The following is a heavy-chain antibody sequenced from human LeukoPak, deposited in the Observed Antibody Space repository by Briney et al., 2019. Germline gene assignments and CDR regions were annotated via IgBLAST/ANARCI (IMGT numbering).Heavy chain of an antibody. J-gene: IGHJ4*02. CDR2: IYPGDSDT. D-gene: IGHD6-13*01. CDR3: ARQVTAAGDS. Sequence: GESLKISCKGSGYSFTSYWIGWVRQVPGKGLEWMGIIYPGDSDTRYSPSFQGQVTLSVDKSISTAYLQWSSLTAADTAMYYCARQVTAAGDSWGQGTLVTVSS. V-gene: IGHV5-51*01. CDR1: GYSFTSYW.